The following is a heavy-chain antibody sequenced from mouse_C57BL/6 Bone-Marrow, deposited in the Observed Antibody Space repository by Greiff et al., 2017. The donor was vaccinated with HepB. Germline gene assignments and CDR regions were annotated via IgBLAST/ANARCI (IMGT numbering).Heavy chain of an antibody. D-gene: IGHD1-1*01. CDR3: ARRLLLYFDY. J-gene: IGHJ2*01. Sequence: EVKLVESGGDLVKPGGSLKLSCAASGFTFSSYGMSWVRQTPDKRLEWVATISSGGSYTYYTDSVKGRFTISRDNAKNTLYLQMSSLKSEDTAMYYCARRLLLYFDYWGQGTTLTVSS. CDR1: GFTFSSYG. V-gene: IGHV5-6*02. CDR2: ISSGGSYT.